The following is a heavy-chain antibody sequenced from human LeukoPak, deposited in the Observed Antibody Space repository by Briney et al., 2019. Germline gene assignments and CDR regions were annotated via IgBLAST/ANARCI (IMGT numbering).Heavy chain of an antibody. CDR3: AREARDLGYCSSTSCYGGPGFDY. D-gene: IGHD2-2*01. CDR1: GFTFSSYW. V-gene: IGHV3-7*01. CDR2: IKQDGSEK. J-gene: IGHJ4*02. Sequence: PGGSLRLSCAASGFTFSSYWMSWVRQAPGKGLEWVANIKQDGSEKYYVDSVKGRFTISRDNAKNSLYLQMSSLRAEDTAVYYCAREARDLGYCSSTSCYGGPGFDYWGQGTLVTVSS.